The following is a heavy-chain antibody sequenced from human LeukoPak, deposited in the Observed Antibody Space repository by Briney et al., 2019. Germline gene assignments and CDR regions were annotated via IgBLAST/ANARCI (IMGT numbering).Heavy chain of an antibody. Sequence: GGSLRLSRAASGFTFSTSWLHWVRQAPGKGLVWVSRINSDGSSTTYADSVKGRFTISRDNPKNTLYLQMNSLRAEDTAVYYCVRDHYYSMDVWGQGTTVTVS. CDR1: GFTFSTSW. V-gene: IGHV3-74*03. J-gene: IGHJ6*02. CDR3: VRDHYYSMDV. CDR2: INSDGSST.